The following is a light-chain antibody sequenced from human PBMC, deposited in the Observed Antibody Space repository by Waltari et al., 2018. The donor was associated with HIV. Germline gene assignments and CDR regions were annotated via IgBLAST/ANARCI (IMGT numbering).Light chain of an antibody. CDR2: DNN. CDR1: SSNIGNNY. Sequence: QSVLTQPPSVSAAPGQRVTISCSGSSSNIGNNYVSWYQPLPGAAPKLLIYDNNNRPSGIPARFSGSKSGTSATLVITGLQTGDEADYYCGTWNSSLSAVFGGGTKLTVL. V-gene: IGLV1-51*01. CDR3: GTWNSSLSAV. J-gene: IGLJ3*02.